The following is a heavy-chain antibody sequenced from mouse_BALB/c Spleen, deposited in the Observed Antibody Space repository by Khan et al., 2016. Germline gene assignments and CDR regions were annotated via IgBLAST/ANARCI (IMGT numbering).Heavy chain of an antibody. J-gene: IGHJ3*01. CDR2: ISYSGTT. D-gene: IGHD2-12*01. CDR3: ARSNMNDASFTY. Sequence: EVQLQESGPSLVKPSQTLSLTCSVTGDSITSGYWNWIRKFPGNKLEYMGYISYSGTTSYTPFLKSRISITRDSSKNPYFLQLNSVTPEDTATYYCARSNMNDASFTYWGQGTLVTVSA. CDR1: GDSITSGY. V-gene: IGHV3-8*02.